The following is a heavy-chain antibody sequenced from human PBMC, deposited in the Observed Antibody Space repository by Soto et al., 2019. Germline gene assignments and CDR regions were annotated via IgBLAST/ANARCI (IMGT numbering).Heavy chain of an antibody. J-gene: IGHJ3*01. D-gene: IGHD2-21*02. V-gene: IGHV3-74*01. Sequence: EVQLVESEGGFVQRGGSLRLSCAASGFTFNYYWMHWVRQAPGQGLVWVSHIHSDGSTTTYADSVKGRFIISRDNAKNTLYLQMNSLRAEDTAVYYCVRGDKGGFDLWGQGTTVTVSS. CDR3: VRGDKGGFDL. CDR1: GFTFNYYW. CDR2: IHSDGSTT.